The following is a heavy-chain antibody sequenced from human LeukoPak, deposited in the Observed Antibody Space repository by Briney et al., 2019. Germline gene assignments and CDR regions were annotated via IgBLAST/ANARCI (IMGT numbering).Heavy chain of an antibody. Sequence: PGGSLRLSCAASGFTFSSYSMNWVRQAPGKGLEWVSSISSSSSYIYYADSVKGRFTISRDNAKNSLYLQMNSLTAEDTAVYYCARGGSYSISFDYWGQGTLVTVSS. V-gene: IGHV3-21*01. J-gene: IGHJ4*02. CDR2: ISSSSSYI. CDR1: GFTFSSYS. CDR3: ARGGSYSISFDY. D-gene: IGHD3-10*01.